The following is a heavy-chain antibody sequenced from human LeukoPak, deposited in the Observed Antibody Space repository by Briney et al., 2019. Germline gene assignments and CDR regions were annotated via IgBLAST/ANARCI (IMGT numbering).Heavy chain of an antibody. Sequence: SETLSVTCTVSGGSISSYYWSWIRQPPGKGLEWIGYIYYSGSTNYNPSLKSRVTISVDTSKNQFSLKLSSVTAADTAVYYCARGLIVVVTYDAFDIWGQGTMVTVSS. J-gene: IGHJ3*02. CDR1: GGSISSYY. CDR2: IYYSGST. CDR3: ARGLIVVVTYDAFDI. V-gene: IGHV4-59*12. D-gene: IGHD3-22*01.